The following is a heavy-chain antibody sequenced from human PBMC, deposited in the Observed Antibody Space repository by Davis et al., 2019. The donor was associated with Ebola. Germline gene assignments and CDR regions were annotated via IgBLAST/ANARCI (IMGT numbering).Heavy chain of an antibody. CDR3: ARRPFDY. CDR2: ISYDGSNK. V-gene: IGHV3-30*04. Sequence: SCAASGFTFSNYAMHWVRQAPGKGLEWVAVISYDGSNKYYADSVKGRFTISRDNSKNTLYLQMNSLRAEDTAVYYCARRPFDYWGQGTLVTVSS. J-gene: IGHJ4*02. CDR1: GFTFSNYA.